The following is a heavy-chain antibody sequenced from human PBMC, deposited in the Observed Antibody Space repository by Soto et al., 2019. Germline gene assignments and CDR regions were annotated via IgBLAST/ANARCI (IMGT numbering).Heavy chain of an antibody. J-gene: IGHJ4*02. CDR3: ARDVSSGWYYFDY. D-gene: IGHD6-19*01. CDR1: GFTVSSNY. Sequence: EVQLVESGGGLVQPGGSLRLSCAASGFTVSSNYMSWVRPAPGKGPEWVSVISSDGSKYYADSVKVRFTISRDNSKNTLYLQMNSLRAEDTAVYFCARDVSSGWYYFDYWGQGTLVTVSS. V-gene: IGHV3-66*01. CDR2: ISSDGSK.